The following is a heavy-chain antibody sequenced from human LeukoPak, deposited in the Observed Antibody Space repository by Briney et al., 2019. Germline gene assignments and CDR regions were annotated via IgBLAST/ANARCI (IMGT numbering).Heavy chain of an antibody. V-gene: IGHV3-48*03. Sequence: PGGSLRLSCAASGFTFSSYEMNWVRQAPGKGLEWVSYVSSSGSTIYYADSVKGRFTISRDNAKNSLYLQMNSLRAGDTAVYYCAKPDGLESGTSNYAFHVWGQGTMVTVSS. CDR2: VSSSGSTI. D-gene: IGHD1-26*01. J-gene: IGHJ3*01. CDR3: AKPDGLESGTSNYAFHV. CDR1: GFTFSSYE.